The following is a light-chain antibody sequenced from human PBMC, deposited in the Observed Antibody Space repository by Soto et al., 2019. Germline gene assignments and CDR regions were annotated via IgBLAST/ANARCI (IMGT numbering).Light chain of an antibody. J-gene: IGKJ2*01. Sequence: DIQMTQSPSSLSASVGDRVTITCQACQGIANYLNWYQQKLGKAPKVLIYDASSLEKGVPSRFSGSRSGTDFTFTISSLQPEDIATYYCQQYDDLLPTFGQGTKLEIK. CDR1: QGIANY. V-gene: IGKV1-33*01. CDR2: DAS. CDR3: QQYDDLLPT.